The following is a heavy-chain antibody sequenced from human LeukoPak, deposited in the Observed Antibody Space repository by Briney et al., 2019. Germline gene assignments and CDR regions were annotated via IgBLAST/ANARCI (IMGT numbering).Heavy chain of an antibody. CDR3: ARDIYYYDSSGSQTLDY. CDR2: IYYSGST. V-gene: IGHV4-59*12. Sequence: SETLSLTCTVSGGSINSYSWSWIRQPPGKGLEWIGYIYYSGSTNYNPSLKSRVTISVDTSKNQFSLKLSSVTAADTAVYYCARDIYYYDSSGSQTLDYWGQGTLVTVSS. D-gene: IGHD3-22*01. CDR1: GGSINSYS. J-gene: IGHJ4*02.